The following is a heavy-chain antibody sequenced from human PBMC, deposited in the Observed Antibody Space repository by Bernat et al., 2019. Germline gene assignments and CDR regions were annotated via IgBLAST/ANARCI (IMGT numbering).Heavy chain of an antibody. CDR1: GFTFSSYG. D-gene: IGHD3-9*01. CDR2: IWYDGSNK. V-gene: IGHV3-33*01. Sequence: QVQLVESGGGVVQPGRSLRLSCAASGFTFSSYGMHWVRQAPGKGLEWVAVIWYDGSNKYYADSVKGRFTISRDNSKNTLYLRMNSLRAEDTAVYYCARSLRYFDWLLPRGYYYGMDVWGQGTTVTVSS. CDR3: ARSLRYFDWLLPRGYYYGMDV. J-gene: IGHJ6*02.